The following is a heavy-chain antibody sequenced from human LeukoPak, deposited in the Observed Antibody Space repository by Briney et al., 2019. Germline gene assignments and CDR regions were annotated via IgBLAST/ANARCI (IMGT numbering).Heavy chain of an antibody. CDR3: ARGFFQGPHDY. J-gene: IGHJ4*02. CDR1: GDSISNSLYY. Sequence: KSSETLSLTCSVSGDSISNSLYYWGWIRQPPGKGLEWIGNIYYSGSTYFNTSLKSRVTILLDTSKNQFSLKLTSVTAADTAVYYCARGFFQGPHDYWGQGTLVTVSS. CDR2: IYYSGST. V-gene: IGHV4-39*07. D-gene: IGHD3-3*01.